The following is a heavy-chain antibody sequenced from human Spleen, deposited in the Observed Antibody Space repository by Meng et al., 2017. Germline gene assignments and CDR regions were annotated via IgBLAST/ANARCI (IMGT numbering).Heavy chain of an antibody. J-gene: IGHJ4*02. CDR3: AKGITSGSYAPFGY. Sequence: GGSLRLSCAASGFTFDHYGMNWVRQAPGKGLEWVSGINWNGVSTNYGDSVKGRFTISRDNAKKSLYLQMNSLRAEDTAVYYCAKGITSGSYAPFGYWGQGTLVTVSS. V-gene: IGHV3-20*04. CDR2: INWNGVST. D-gene: IGHD1-26*01. CDR1: GFTFDHYG.